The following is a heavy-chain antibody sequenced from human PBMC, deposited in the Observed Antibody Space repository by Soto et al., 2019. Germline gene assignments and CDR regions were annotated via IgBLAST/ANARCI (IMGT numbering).Heavy chain of an antibody. CDR3: ARASYGEEVAFDI. D-gene: IGHD4-17*01. V-gene: IGHV1-18*04. Sequence: ASVKVSCKASGYTFTSYGISWVRQAPGQGLEWMGXXSAYNGNTKXAXXLXXXXXXXXXTSXXXAYMELRSLRSDDTAVYYCARASYGEEVAFDIWGQGTMVTVSS. CDR2: XSAYNGNT. J-gene: IGHJ3*02. CDR1: GYTFTSYG.